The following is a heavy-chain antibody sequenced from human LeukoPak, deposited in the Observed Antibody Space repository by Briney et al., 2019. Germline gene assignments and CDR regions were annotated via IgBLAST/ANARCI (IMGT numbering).Heavy chain of an antibody. CDR3: ARTERTNNLDFDY. V-gene: IGHV5-51*01. D-gene: IGHD1-14*01. J-gene: IGHJ4*02. CDR1: GYSITSYW. Sequence: GESLKISCKGSGYSITSYWIGWVRQMPGKGLEWMGIIYPGDSDTRYSPSFQGQVTISADKSISTAYLQWSSLKASDTAMYYCARTERTNNLDFDYWGQGTLVTVSS. CDR2: IYPGDSDT.